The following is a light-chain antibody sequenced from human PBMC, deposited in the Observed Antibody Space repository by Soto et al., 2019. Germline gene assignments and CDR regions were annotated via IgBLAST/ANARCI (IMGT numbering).Light chain of an antibody. CDR3: QQDYNLLT. J-gene: IGKJ4*01. Sequence: GERVTLFCSASQTVSLSSLTWCQQQPCQAPRLLIYGTSTRATGIPARFSGSGSGTDFTLTISSLQPEDFAVYSCQQDYNLLTFGGGTKVDIK. V-gene: IGKV3D-7*01. CDR2: GTS. CDR1: QTVSLSS.